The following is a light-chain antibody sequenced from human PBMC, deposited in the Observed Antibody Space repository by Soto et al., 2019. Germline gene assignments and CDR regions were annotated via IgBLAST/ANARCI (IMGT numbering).Light chain of an antibody. CDR3: QQYGDSPLT. Sequence: ETVLTQSPATLSLSPGERATLSCRASQSVSSYLAWYQQKPGQAPRLLIYDASNRATGIPARFSGSGSGTDFTLTISSLEAEDFAVYYCQQYGDSPLTFGPGSTVDLK. CDR1: QSVSSY. V-gene: IGKV3-11*01. CDR2: DAS. J-gene: IGKJ3*01.